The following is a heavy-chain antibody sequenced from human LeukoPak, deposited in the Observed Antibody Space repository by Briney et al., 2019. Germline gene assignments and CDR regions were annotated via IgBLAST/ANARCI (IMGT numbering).Heavy chain of an antibody. CDR1: RFTVSSNY. D-gene: IGHD6-13*01. Sequence: PGGSLRLSCAASRFTVSSNYMSWVRPAPGKGLEWVSVIYSGGSTYYADSVKGRFTISRDNSKNTLYLQMNSLRAEDTAVDYCARGIAAAANEDRFDPWGQGTLVTVSS. CDR3: ARGIAAAANEDRFDP. J-gene: IGHJ5*02. CDR2: IYSGGST. V-gene: IGHV3-53*01.